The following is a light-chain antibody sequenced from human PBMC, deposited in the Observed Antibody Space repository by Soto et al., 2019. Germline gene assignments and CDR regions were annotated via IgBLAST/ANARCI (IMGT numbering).Light chain of an antibody. J-gene: IGKJ2*01. Sequence: EIVLTQSPATLSLSPGERATLSCRASQSVSSYLAWYQQKPGQAPRLLIYDASNRATGIPARFSASGSGTDFTLTISSLEPEDFAVYYCQQRSNWPPTFGQGTKVDNK. CDR2: DAS. CDR3: QQRSNWPPT. CDR1: QSVSSY. V-gene: IGKV3-11*01.